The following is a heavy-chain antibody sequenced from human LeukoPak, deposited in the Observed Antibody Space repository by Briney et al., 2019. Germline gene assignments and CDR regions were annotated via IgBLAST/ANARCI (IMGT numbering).Heavy chain of an antibody. D-gene: IGHD3-10*01. J-gene: IGHJ4*02. CDR1: GFTFSSSW. Sequence: PGGSLRLSCAASGFTFSSSWMSWVRQAPGKGLEWVANIKEDGSDKYYVDSVTGRFTISRDNAENSLYLQMNSLRAEDTAVYYCARRRFLAPDYWGQGTLVTVSS. CDR2: IKEDGSDK. CDR3: ARRRFLAPDY. V-gene: IGHV3-7*01.